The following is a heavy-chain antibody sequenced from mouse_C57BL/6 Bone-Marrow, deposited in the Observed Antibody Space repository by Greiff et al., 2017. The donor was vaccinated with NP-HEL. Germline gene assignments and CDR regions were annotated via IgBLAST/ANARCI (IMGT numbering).Heavy chain of an antibody. CDR1: GFSFNTYA. D-gene: IGHD2-2*01. CDR2: IRSKSNNYAT. V-gene: IGHV10-1*01. Sequence: EVKVEESGGGLVQPKGSLKLSCAASGFSFNTYAMNWVRQAPGKGLEWVARIRSKSNNYATYYADSVKDRFTISRDDSESMLYLQMNNLKTEDTAMYYCVGYDGCAYWGQGTLVTVSA. J-gene: IGHJ3*01. CDR3: VGYDGCAY.